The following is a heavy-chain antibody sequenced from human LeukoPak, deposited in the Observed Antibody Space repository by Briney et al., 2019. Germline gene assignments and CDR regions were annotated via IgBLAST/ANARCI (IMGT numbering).Heavy chain of an antibody. CDR1: GFTFSSYS. CDR3: ASEDPWLPVKEITF. V-gene: IGHV3-15*01. CDR2: IKNRAGGGST. D-gene: IGHD5-12*01. J-gene: IGHJ4*02. Sequence: PGGSLRLSCAASGFTFSSYSMNWVRQAPGKGLEWVGRIKNRAGGGSTDYAAPVKGRFTISRDDSKNTLYLQMNSLKPEDTAVYYCASEDPWLPVKEITFWGQGTLVTVSS.